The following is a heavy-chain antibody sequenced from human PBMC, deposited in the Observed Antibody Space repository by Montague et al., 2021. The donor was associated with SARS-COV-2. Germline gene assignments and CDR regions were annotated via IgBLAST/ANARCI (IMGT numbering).Heavy chain of an antibody. D-gene: IGHD2-2*01. CDR1: GGSFSGYY. CDR2: IYHSGST. CDR3: ARDRGGQYQLQMPFYFDY. V-gene: IGHV4-34*01. J-gene: IGHJ4*02. Sequence: SETLSLTCAVYGGSFSGYYWGWIRQPPGKGLEWIGEIYHSGSTNYNPSLKSRVTISVDTSKNQFSLRLSSVTAADTAVYYCARDRGGQYQLQMPFYFDYWGRGTLVTVSS.